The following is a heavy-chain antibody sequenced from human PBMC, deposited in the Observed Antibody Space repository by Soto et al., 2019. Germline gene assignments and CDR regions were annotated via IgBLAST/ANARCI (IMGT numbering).Heavy chain of an antibody. CDR2: INHSGST. CDR3: ARGERQQQRDY. V-gene: IGHV4-4*02. D-gene: IGHD6-13*01. Sequence: QVQLQESGPGLVKPSGTLSLTCAVSGDSISSSKWWSWVRQPPGKGLEWIGEINHSGSTNYNPSHKRRVIISGDKSKNQFSLKLSSVSDADTAVYYCARGERQQQRDYWGQGTLVTVSS. CDR1: GDSISSSKW. J-gene: IGHJ4*02.